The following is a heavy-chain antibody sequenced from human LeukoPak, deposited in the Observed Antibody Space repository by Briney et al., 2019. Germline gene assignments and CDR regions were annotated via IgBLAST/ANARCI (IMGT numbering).Heavy chain of an antibody. CDR2: FDPEDGET. CDR3: ARGGPDILTGEFDI. J-gene: IGHJ3*02. V-gene: IGHV1-8*03. CDR1: GYTFTGYY. D-gene: IGHD3-9*01. Sequence: ASVKVSCKASGYTFTGYYIHWVRQAPGKGLEWMGGFDPEDGETIYAQKFQGRVTITRNTSISTAYMELSSLRSEDTAVYYCARGGPDILTGEFDIWGQGTMVTVSS.